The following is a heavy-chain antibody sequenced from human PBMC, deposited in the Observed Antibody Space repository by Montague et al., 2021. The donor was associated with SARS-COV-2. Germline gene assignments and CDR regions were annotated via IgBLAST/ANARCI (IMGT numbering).Heavy chain of an antibody. CDR1: GDSISRNNLY. CDR2: ISTTGSP. V-gene: IGHV4-61*02. D-gene: IGHD2-2*01. CDR3: TIEGHITTICSGCPQNWFDP. Sequence: TLSLTCTLSGDSISRNNLYWTWIRQPAGKGLEWIGRISTTGSPEYNPSLKSRVTLSLDTSKNQFSLRLSSVTAADTAMYYCTIEGHITTICSGCPQNWFDPWGQGTLVTVSS. J-gene: IGHJ5*02.